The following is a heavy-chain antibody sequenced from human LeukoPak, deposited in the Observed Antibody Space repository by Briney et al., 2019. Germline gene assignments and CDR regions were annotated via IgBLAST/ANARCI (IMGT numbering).Heavy chain of an antibody. Sequence: GASVKVSCKASGGTFSSYAISWVRQAPGQELEWMGRIIPILGIANYAQKFQGRVTMAEDTSTDTAYMELSSLRSEDTAVYYCATVLSSTSPPRFDPWGQGTLVTVSS. D-gene: IGHD2-2*01. J-gene: IGHJ5*02. V-gene: IGHV1-69*04. CDR2: IIPILGIA. CDR1: GGTFSSYA. CDR3: ATVLSSTSPPRFDP.